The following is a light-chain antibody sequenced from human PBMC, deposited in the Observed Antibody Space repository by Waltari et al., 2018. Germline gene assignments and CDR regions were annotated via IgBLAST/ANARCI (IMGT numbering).Light chain of an antibody. V-gene: IGKV4-1*01. Sequence: DIVMTQSPDSLAVSMGGRATINCTSSQSVLFTPNSKNYLAWYQQKPGQSPKLLIYWASTPASGVPDLFTVSGSGTDFTLTISSLQAEDVAVYYCQHYYTPSYAFGQVTNLEIK. J-gene: IGKJ2*01. CDR3: QHYYTPSYA. CDR1: QSVLFTPNSKNY. CDR2: WAS.